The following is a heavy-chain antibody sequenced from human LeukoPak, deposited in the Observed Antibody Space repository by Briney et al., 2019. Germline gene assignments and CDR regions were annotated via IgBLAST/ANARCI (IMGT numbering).Heavy chain of an antibody. CDR2: TRQDGSEK. CDR1: GFIFSNDW. Sequence: GGSLRLSCAASGFIFSNDWMSWLRQAPGKGLEWVANTRQDGSEKYYVDSAKGRFIISRDNAKNSLYLQMNSLRDEDTAVYYCARAGSHWHYVYWGQGTVVTVSS. D-gene: IGHD3-10*01. J-gene: IGHJ4*02. V-gene: IGHV3-7*01. CDR3: ARAGSHWHYVY.